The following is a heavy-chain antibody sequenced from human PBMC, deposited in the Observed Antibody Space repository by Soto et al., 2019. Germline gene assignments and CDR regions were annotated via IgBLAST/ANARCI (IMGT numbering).Heavy chain of an antibody. D-gene: IGHD5-18*01. J-gene: IGHJ3*02. Sequence: EVQMLESGGGLVQPGGSLRLSCSVSGFTFSAHAMSWVRQAPGKGLEWASTVSATDGSRDFADSVKGRFTITRDKSKNTLSLHLTSLRLEDTAIYYCAKDRYNGAFDIWGQGTMLTLSS. CDR2: VSATDGSR. CDR3: AKDRYNGAFDI. V-gene: IGHV3-23*01. CDR1: GFTFSAHA.